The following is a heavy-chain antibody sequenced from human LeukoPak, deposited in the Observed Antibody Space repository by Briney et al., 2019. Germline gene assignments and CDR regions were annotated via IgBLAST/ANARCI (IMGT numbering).Heavy chain of an antibody. CDR3: ARDRSQVVVPAAIVGIDY. D-gene: IGHD2-2*02. CDR1: GGSISSSSYY. V-gene: IGHV4-39*07. CDR2: IYYSGST. J-gene: IGHJ4*02. Sequence: SETLSLTCTVSGGSISSSSYYWGWIRQPPGKGLEWIGSIYYSGSTYYNPSLKSRVTISVDTSKNQFSLELSSVTAADTAVYYCARDRSQVVVPAAIVGIDYWGQGTLVTVSS.